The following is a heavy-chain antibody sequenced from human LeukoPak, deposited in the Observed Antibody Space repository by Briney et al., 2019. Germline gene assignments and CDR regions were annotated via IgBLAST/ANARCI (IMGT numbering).Heavy chain of an antibody. CDR1: GGTFSSYA. D-gene: IGHD1-26*01. Sequence: GASVKVSCKASGGTFSSYAISWVRQAPGQGLEWMGGIIPIFGTANYAQKFQGRVTMTRDMSTSTVYMELSSLRSEDTAVYYCARGPHIVGATTKRLDYWGQGTLVTVSP. V-gene: IGHV1-69*05. CDR3: ARGPHIVGATTKRLDY. J-gene: IGHJ4*02. CDR2: IIPIFGTA.